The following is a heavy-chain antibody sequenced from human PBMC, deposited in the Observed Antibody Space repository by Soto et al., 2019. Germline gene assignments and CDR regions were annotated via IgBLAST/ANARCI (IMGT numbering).Heavy chain of an antibody. CDR3: VKRRKSVLMVNDAFDI. CDR1: GFTFSSYA. D-gene: IGHD2-8*01. Sequence: TGGSLRLSCSASGFTFSSYAMHWVRPAPGKGLEYASAISSNGGSTYYADSVKGRFTISRDNSKNTLYLQMSSLRAEDTAVYYCVKRRKSVLMVNDAFDIWGQGTMVTVSS. CDR2: ISSNGGST. V-gene: IGHV3-64D*08. J-gene: IGHJ3*02.